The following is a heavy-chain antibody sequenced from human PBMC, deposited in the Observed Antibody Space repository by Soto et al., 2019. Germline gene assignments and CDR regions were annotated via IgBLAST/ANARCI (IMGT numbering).Heavy chain of an antibody. V-gene: IGHV3-74*01. D-gene: IGHD5-12*01. CDR2: INSDGSST. CDR1: GFTFTNYW. J-gene: IGHJ6*02. CDR3: ARGVRGHYGMDV. Sequence: EVQVVESGGGLVQPGGSLRLSCAASGFTFTNYWMHWARQAPGKGLVWVSRINSDGSSTNYADSVKGRFTISRDNGKSTLDLQMNSLRAEDTAVYYCARGVRGHYGMDVWGQGTTVTVSS.